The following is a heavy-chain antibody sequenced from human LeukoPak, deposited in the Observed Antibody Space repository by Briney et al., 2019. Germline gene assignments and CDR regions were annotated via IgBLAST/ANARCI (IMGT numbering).Heavy chain of an antibody. Sequence: GGSLRLSCAASGFSFSRNDMHWVRQASGKGLEWVAVISYDGSDKYHADSVKGRSTISRDNSKNTLYLQMNSLRAEDTAVYFCASTVTSNKVQHWGQGTLFTVSS. CDR3: ASTVTSNKVQH. V-gene: IGHV3-30*03. D-gene: IGHD4-17*01. CDR1: GFSFSRND. J-gene: IGHJ1*01. CDR2: ISYDGSDK.